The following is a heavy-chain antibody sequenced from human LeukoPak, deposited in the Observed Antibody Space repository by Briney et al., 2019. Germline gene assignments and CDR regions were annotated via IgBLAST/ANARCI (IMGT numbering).Heavy chain of an antibody. J-gene: IGHJ4*02. CDR3: SRENGAFSPFGY. D-gene: IGHD2-8*01. CDR2: IYSTGIT. Sequence: SETLSLTCTVSGGSISGYYWSWIRQPPGKGLELIGYIYSTGITDYNPSLKSRVTISVDTSKNQFSLNLTSVTAADTAVYFCSRENGAFSPFGYWGQGTLVTVPS. CDR1: GGSISGYY. V-gene: IGHV4-59*12.